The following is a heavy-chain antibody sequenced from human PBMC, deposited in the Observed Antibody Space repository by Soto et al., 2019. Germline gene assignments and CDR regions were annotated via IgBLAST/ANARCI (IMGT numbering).Heavy chain of an antibody. CDR1: GFTFTPYS. V-gene: IGHV3-30*18. D-gene: IGHD2-15*01. J-gene: IGHJ4*02. CDR2: ISYDGSNK. CDR3: AKGARVVAASPTDY. Sequence: QVQLVESGGGVVQPGRSLRLSCAASGFTFTPYSMHWVRQASGKGLEWVAVISYDGSNKYYADSVKGRFTISRDNSKNTLYLQMNSLRAEDTALYYCAKGARVVAASPTDYWGQGTLVTVSS.